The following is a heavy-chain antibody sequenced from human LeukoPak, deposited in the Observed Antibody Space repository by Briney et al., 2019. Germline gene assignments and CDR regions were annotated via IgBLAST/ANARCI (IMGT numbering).Heavy chain of an antibody. V-gene: IGHV3-30-3*01. D-gene: IGHD6-13*01. CDR1: GFTFSSYA. Sequence: GGSLRLSCAASGFTFSSYAMHWVRQAPGKGLEWVAVISYDGSNKYYADSVKGRFTISRDNSKNTLYLQMNSLRAEDTAVYYCARGQGPRWYLDYWGQGTLVTVSS. CDR3: ARGQGPRWYLDY. J-gene: IGHJ4*02. CDR2: ISYDGSNK.